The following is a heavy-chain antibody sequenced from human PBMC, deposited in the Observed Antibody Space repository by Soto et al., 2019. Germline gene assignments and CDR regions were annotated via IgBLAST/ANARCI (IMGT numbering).Heavy chain of an antibody. D-gene: IGHD2-15*01. CDR1: EFTFSIYA. CDR3: ARPIPRWSYHYGMDV. CDR2: ISFDGKNE. Sequence: GGSLRLSCAASEFTFSIYAMHWVRQAPGRGLEWVALISFDGKNEYYADSVKGRFTIARDNSRNMVYLEMNGLRPGDTATYFCARPIPRWSYHYGMDVWGHGTTVTVSS. J-gene: IGHJ6*02. V-gene: IGHV3-30*04.